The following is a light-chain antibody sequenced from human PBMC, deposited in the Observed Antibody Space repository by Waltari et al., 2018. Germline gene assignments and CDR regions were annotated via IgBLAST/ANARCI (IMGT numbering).Light chain of an antibody. CDR2: DNN. J-gene: IGLJ2*01. CDR1: GPNIGNTF. CDR3: GTWDSSLSVV. Sequence: QSVLTQPPSVSAAAGPKVTISCPGRGPNIGNTFFSWYQQVPGTAPKLLIFDNNKRPSGIPDRFSGSKSGSSATLGIAGLQTGDEAEYYCGTWDSSLSVVFGGGTKLTVL. V-gene: IGLV1-51*01.